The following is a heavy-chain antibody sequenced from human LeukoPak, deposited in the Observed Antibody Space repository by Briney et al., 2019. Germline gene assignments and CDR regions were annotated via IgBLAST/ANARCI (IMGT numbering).Heavy chain of an antibody. V-gene: IGHV4-39*01. D-gene: IGHD6-6*01. CDR2: IYYSGST. CDR1: GGSISSSGYY. CDR3: ASIAARLIFDYYYYMDV. Sequence: PSETLSLTCTVSGGSISSSGYYWGWIRQPPGKGLEWIGSIYYSGSTYYNPSLKSRVTISVDTSKNQFSLKLSSVTAADTAVYYCASIAARLIFDYYYYMDVWGKGTTVNVSS. J-gene: IGHJ6*03.